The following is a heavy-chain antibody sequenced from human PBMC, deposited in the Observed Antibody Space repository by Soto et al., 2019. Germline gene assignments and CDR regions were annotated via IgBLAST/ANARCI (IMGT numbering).Heavy chain of an antibody. CDR1: GFTFSSYS. CDR3: ARDSGYDSGSSVNHYLDQ. V-gene: IGHV3-21*01. J-gene: IGHJ4*01. Sequence: LRLSCSASGFTFSSYSMNWVRQAPGKGLEWVSSISSSSSYIYYADSVKGRFTISRDNAKNSLYPQMDSLRVEDTGVYYCARDSGYDSGSSVNHYLDQWGHGTLVTVSS. D-gene: IGHD3-10*01. CDR2: ISSSSSYI.